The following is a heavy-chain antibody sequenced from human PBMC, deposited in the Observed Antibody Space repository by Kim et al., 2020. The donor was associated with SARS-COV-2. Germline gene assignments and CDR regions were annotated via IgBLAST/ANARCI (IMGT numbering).Heavy chain of an antibody. Sequence: SETLSLTCIVSAFSITTSTYYWDWIRQPTGEGLEWIATISYSGSTYYNPSLNSRGTVSLDTSKNQFSLKLNSVTAEDTAAYYWAGRRRGGSFDYCMDVWG. J-gene: IGHJ6*01. D-gene: IGHD6-13*01. CDR1: AFSITTSTYY. CDR2: ISYSGST. V-gene: IGHV4-39*01. CDR3: AGRRRGGSFDYCMDV.